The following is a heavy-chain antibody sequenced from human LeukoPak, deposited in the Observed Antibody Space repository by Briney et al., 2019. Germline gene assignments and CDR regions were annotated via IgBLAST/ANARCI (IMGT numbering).Heavy chain of an antibody. CDR2: IWHDGSHK. V-gene: IGHV3-33*06. CDR3: AKEKSSGWYADPEGYYYYGMDV. J-gene: IGHJ6*04. D-gene: IGHD6-19*01. CDR1: GFAFNTYA. Sequence: PGTSLRLSCAASGFAFNTYAMHWVRQAPGKGLEWVTLIWHDGSHKFYIDSVRGRFTISRDNSKNTLYLQMNSLRAEDTAVYYCAKEKSSGWYADPEGYYYYGMDVWGKGTTVTVSS.